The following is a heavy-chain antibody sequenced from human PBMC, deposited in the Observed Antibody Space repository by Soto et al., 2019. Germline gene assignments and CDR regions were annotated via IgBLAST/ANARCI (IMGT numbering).Heavy chain of an antibody. CDR1: GGSISSYY. J-gene: IGHJ5*02. Sequence: SETLSLTCTVSGGSISSYYWSWIRQPPGKGLEWIGYIYYSGSTNYNPSLKSRVTISVDTSKNQFSLKPSSVTAADTAVYYCASDGSGSYPRFDPWGQGTLVTVSS. CDR3: ASDGSGSYPRFDP. CDR2: IYYSGST. V-gene: IGHV4-59*01. D-gene: IGHD3-10*01.